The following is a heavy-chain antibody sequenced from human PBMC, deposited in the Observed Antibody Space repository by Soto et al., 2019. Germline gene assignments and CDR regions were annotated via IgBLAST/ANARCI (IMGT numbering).Heavy chain of an antibody. Sequence: SQTLSLTCAISGDSVSSTSAAWNWIRQSPSRGLEWLGRTFYRSKWYYDYAVSVKSRITIIPDTSKNQFSLQLNSVTPEDTAVYYCSRRLKLGADYYGMDVWGQGTTVTVSS. J-gene: IGHJ6*02. CDR3: SRRLKLGADYYGMDV. V-gene: IGHV6-1*01. D-gene: IGHD1-26*01. CDR2: TFYRSKWYY. CDR1: GDSVSSTSAA.